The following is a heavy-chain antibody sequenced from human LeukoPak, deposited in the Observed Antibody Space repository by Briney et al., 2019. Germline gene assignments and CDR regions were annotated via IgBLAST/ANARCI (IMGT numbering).Heavy chain of an antibody. CDR1: GGSISSGSYY. V-gene: IGHV4-31*03. CDR2: IYYSGST. J-gene: IGHJ4*02. Sequence: SETLSLTCTVSGGSISSGSYYWSWIRQHPGKGLEWIGYIYYSGSTYYNPSLKSRVTISVDTSKNQFSLKLSSVTAADTAVYYCARGWRWLPRGYFDYWGQGTLVTVSS. CDR3: ARGWRWLPRGYFDY. D-gene: IGHD5-24*01.